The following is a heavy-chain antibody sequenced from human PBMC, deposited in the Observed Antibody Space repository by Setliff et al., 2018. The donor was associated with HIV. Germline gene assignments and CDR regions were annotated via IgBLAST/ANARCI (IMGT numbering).Heavy chain of an antibody. Sequence: ASVKVSCKASGYTFTNYRITWVRQAPGKGLAWMGWISTYTGNTNYAQKFQGRVTMTTDTSTSTAYMELRNLTSDDTAVYYCARQIHSSGWYVYWGQGTPVTVSS. D-gene: IGHD6-19*01. CDR1: GYTFTNYR. V-gene: IGHV1-18*01. CDR3: ARQIHSSGWYVY. CDR2: ISTYTGNT. J-gene: IGHJ4*02.